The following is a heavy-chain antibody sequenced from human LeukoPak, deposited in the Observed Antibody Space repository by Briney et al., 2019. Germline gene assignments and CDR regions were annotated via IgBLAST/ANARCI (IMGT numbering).Heavy chain of an antibody. D-gene: IGHD3-22*01. CDR3: ASAAMIVGYFDY. CDR1: GASISSGSYY. Sequence: PSQTLSLTCTVSGASISSGSYYWSWIRQPAGKGLEWIGRIYTSGSTNYNPSLKSRVTISVDTSKNQFSLKLSSVTAADTAVYYCASAAMIVGYFDYWGQGTLVTVSS. V-gene: IGHV4-61*02. CDR2: IYTSGST. J-gene: IGHJ4*02.